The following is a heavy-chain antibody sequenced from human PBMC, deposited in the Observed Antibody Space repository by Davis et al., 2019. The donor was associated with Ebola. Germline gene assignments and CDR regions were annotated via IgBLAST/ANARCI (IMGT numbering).Heavy chain of an antibody. CDR2: ISWNSGSI. V-gene: IGHV3-9*01. J-gene: IGHJ6*04. D-gene: IGHD6-6*01. Sequence: SLKISCAASGFTFDDYAMHWVRQAPGKGLEWVSGISWNSGSIGYEDSVKGRFTISRDNAKNSLYLQMNSLRAEDTALYYCAKDSSSSSHYYYGMDVWGKGTTVTVSS. CDR1: GFTFDDYA. CDR3: AKDSSSSSHYYYGMDV.